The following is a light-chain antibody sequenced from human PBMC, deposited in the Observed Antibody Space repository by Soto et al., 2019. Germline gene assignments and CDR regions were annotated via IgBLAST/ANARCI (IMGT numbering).Light chain of an antibody. J-gene: IGKJ2*01. V-gene: IGKV3-11*01. CDR1: QSVSSY. CDR3: QQRSNWPPDYT. Sequence: EIVLTQSPATLSLSPGERATLSCRASQSVSSYLAWYQQKPGQAPRLLIYDASNRATGIPARFSGSGSGTDFTLTISSLEPEDCAVYYCQQRSNWPPDYTFVQGTKLEIK. CDR2: DAS.